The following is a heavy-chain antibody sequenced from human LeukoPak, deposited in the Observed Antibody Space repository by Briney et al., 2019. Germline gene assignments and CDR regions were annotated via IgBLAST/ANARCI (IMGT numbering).Heavy chain of an antibody. CDR1: GGSISSSNYY. CDR3: ARQRSSSWYWGPFDY. V-gene: IGHV4-39*01. D-gene: IGHD6-13*01. J-gene: IGHJ4*02. CDR2: IYYSGST. Sequence: SETLSLTCIVSGGSISSSNYYWGWTRQPPGKGLEWIGIIYYSGSTYYNPSLKSRVTISVDTSKNQFSLKLSSVTAADTAVYYCARQRSSSWYWGPFDYSGQGTLVTVSS.